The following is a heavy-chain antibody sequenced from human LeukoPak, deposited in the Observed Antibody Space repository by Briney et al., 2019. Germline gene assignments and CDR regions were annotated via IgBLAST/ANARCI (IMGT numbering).Heavy chain of an antibody. CDR3: ASHSALCSGGSCHLEFFDY. V-gene: IGHV3-30*04. D-gene: IGHD2-15*01. Sequence: GGSLRLSCAASGFTFSSYAMHWVRQAPGKGLEWVAVISYDGSNKYYADSVKGRFTISRDNSKNTLYLQMNSLRAEDTAVYYCASHSALCSGGSCHLEFFDYWGQGTLVTVSS. CDR2: ISYDGSNK. CDR1: GFTFSSYA. J-gene: IGHJ4*02.